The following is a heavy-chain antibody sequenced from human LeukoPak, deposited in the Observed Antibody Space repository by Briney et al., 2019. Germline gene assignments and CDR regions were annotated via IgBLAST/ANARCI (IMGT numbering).Heavy chain of an antibody. CDR2: IRSKANSYAT. CDR3: TRRLGDSGYDY. Sequence: GGSLRLSCAASGFTFSGSAMHWARQASGKGLEWVGRIRSKANSYATAYAASVKGRFTISRDDSKNTAYLQMNSLKTEDTAVYYCTRRLGDSGYDYWGQGTLVTVSS. J-gene: IGHJ4*02. D-gene: IGHD5-12*01. CDR1: GFTFSGSA. V-gene: IGHV3-73*01.